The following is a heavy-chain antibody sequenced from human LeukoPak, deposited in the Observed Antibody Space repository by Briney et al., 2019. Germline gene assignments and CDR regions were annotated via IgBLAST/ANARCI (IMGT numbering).Heavy chain of an antibody. Sequence: PSETLSLTCAVYGGSLSGYYWTWIRQPPGKGLEWIGEINHSGNTNYNPSLKSRVTISVDTSKNQFSLKLSSVTAADTAVYYCARFWSGVDYLDYWGKGTLVTVSS. CDR1: GGSLSGYY. J-gene: IGHJ4*02. V-gene: IGHV4-34*01. CDR3: ARFWSGVDYLDY. D-gene: IGHD2-8*01. CDR2: INHSGNT.